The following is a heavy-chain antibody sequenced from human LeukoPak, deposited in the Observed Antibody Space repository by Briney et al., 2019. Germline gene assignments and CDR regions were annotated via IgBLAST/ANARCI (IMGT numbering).Heavy chain of an antibody. CDR3: ARDGPRQMYYDILTGYYNSTQDAFGI. J-gene: IGHJ3*02. CDR2: INPSGGST. Sequence: ASVKYSCKASGYTFTSYYMHWVREAPGQGLEWMGIINPSGGSTSYAQKFQGRVTMTRDMSTSTVYMELSSLRSEDTAVYYCARDGPRQMYYDILTGYYNSTQDAFGIWGQGTMVTVSS. V-gene: IGHV1-46*01. D-gene: IGHD3-9*01. CDR1: GYTFTSYY.